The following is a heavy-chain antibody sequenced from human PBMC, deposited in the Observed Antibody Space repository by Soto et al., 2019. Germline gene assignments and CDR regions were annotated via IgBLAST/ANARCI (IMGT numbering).Heavy chain of an antibody. D-gene: IGHD1-1*01. J-gene: IGHJ6*02. CDR3: AKQDNRALTAYYGLNV. Sequence: LRLSCGASGFTFNNYAMTWVRQAPGKGLEWVSGISGSGANIYYADSLKGRFTVSRDNSKNTLYLQMNSLRAEDTAVYYCAKQDNRALTAYYGLNVWGQGTTVTVSS. CDR1: GFTFNNYA. V-gene: IGHV3-23*01. CDR2: ISGSGANI.